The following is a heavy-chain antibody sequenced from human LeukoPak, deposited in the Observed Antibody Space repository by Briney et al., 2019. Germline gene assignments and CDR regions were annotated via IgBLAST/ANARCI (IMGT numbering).Heavy chain of an antibody. CDR2: VKQDGSEK. CDR3: ARAPYYDFWSGPPEDY. CDR1: GFNFSSYW. D-gene: IGHD3-3*01. J-gene: IGHJ4*02. Sequence: GGSLRLSCAASGFNFSSYWMSWVRQAPGKGLEWVANVKQDGSEKYYVDSVKGRFTISRDNAKNSLYLQMNSLRAEDTAVYYCARAPYYDFWSGPPEDYWGQGTLVTVSS. V-gene: IGHV3-7*01.